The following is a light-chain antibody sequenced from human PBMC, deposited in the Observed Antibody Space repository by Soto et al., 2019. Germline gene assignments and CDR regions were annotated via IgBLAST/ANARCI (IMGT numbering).Light chain of an antibody. V-gene: IGKV4-1*01. Sequence: DIVMTQSPGSLAVSLGERATINCTSSQSVLHSSNNKNYLAWNQQKPGQPPKLLIYWASTRESGVPDRFSGSGSGTGFTLTISGLQAEDVEVYYCQQYLTAPCTLGQGPKVEIK. CDR1: QSVLHSSNNKNY. CDR2: WAS. CDR3: QQYLTAPCT. J-gene: IGKJ1*01.